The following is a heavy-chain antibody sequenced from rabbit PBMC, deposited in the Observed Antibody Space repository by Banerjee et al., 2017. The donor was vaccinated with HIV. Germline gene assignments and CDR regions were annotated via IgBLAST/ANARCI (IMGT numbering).Heavy chain of an antibody. CDR3: ARGGYADYGGSTAFDL. D-gene: IGHD4-2*01. Sequence: QSLEESGGDLVKPGGSLTLTCTASGFDFSGSYWICWVRQAPGRGLEWIGYIDPVFGSTYYASWVNGRFTISSHNAQNTVSLQLNSLTAADTATYFCARGGYADYGGSTAFDLWGPGTLVTVS. CDR1: GFDFSGSYW. J-gene: IGHJ4*01. CDR2: IDPVFGST. V-gene: IGHV1S40*01.